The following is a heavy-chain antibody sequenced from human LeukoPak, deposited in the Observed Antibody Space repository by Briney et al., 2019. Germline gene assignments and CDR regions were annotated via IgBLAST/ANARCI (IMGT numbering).Heavy chain of an antibody. D-gene: IGHD6-19*01. V-gene: IGHV4-59*08. J-gene: IGHJ4*02. CDR2: IYYSGST. CDR3: ASLYSSGWYRSDY. Sequence: AETLSLTCTVSGVSISSYYWNWIRQPPGKGLEWIGYIYYSGSTNYNPSLKSRVTISVDTSKNQFSLQLISVTAADTAVYYCASLYSSGWYRSDYWGQGTLVTVSS. CDR1: GVSISSYY.